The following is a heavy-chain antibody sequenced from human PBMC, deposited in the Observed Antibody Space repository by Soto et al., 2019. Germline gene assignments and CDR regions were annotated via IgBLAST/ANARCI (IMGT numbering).Heavy chain of an antibody. D-gene: IGHD1-7*01. J-gene: IGHJ4*02. CDR1: VFTFSSYA. Sequence: PWWSLRLSCSASVFTFSSYAMSWFRQAPGKGLEWVSAISGSGGSTYYADSVKGRFTISRDNSKNTLYLQMNSLRAEDTAVYYCAKGQLELPYYFDYWGQGTLVTVS. V-gene: IGHV3-23*01. CDR2: ISGSGGST. CDR3: AKGQLELPYYFDY.